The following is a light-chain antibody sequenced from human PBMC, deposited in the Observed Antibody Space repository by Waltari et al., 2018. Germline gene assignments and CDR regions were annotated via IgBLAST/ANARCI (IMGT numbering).Light chain of an antibody. Sequence: IVLTQSPGTLSLSPGARATLSCRASQSVNTYLAWYQQKPGQAPRLLIYGAYTRAAGIPDRFSGSGFGTDFSLTISRLEAEDFAVYYCQHHVRLPATFGQGTKVEIK. CDR2: GAY. CDR3: QHHVRLPAT. CDR1: QSVNTY. J-gene: IGKJ1*01. V-gene: IGKV3-20*01.